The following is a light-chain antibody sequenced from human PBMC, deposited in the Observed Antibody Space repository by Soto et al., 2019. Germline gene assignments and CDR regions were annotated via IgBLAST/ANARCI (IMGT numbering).Light chain of an antibody. J-gene: IGKJ1*01. CDR3: QQYKDWPTT. Sequence: EIVLTQSPATLSVSPGERATLSCRASQSVSTTVAWYQQKPGQAPRLLIYGASTRATGVPARFSASGSGTDFTLTVTSLQSEDFGVYYCQQYKDWPTTFGQGTKVDIK. CDR2: GAS. V-gene: IGKV3-15*01. CDR1: QSVSTT.